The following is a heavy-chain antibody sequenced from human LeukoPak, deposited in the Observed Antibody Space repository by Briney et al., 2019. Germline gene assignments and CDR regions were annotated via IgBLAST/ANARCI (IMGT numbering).Heavy chain of an antibody. CDR1: GGSISSSSYY. V-gene: IGHV4-39*01. CDR3: ARHIGSPRYYYYMDV. D-gene: IGHD5/OR15-5a*01. Sequence: SETLSLTCTVSGGSISSSSYYWGWIRQPPGKGLEWIGCIYYTGSTYYNPSLKSRVTISVDTSKNQFSLKLSSVTAADTAVYYCARHIGSPRYYYYMDVWGKGTTVTISS. CDR2: IYYTGST. J-gene: IGHJ6*03.